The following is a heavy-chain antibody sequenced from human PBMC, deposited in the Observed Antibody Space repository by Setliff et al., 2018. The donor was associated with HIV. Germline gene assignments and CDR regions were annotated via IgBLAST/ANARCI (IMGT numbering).Heavy chain of an antibody. D-gene: IGHD2-21*01. CDR1: GYTFTTYG. CDR3: ARDHQTMLWLDY. V-gene: IGHV1-69*06. CDR2: IIPIFGTA. J-gene: IGHJ4*02. Sequence: SVKVSCKASGYTFTTYGISWVRQAPGHGLEWMGWIIPIFGTANYAQKFQGRVTITADISTRTVYMQLSSLTSEDTAIYYCARDHQTMLWLDYWGQGTLVTVSS.